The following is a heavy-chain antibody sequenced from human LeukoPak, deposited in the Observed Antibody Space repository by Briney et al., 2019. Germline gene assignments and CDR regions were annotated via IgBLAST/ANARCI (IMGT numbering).Heavy chain of an antibody. V-gene: IGHV4-59*01. Sequence: ESSETLSLTCTVSGGSISSYYWSWIRQLPGKGLEWIGYIYNSGSTNYNSSLKSRVTISADTSKNQFSLKLSSVTAADTAVYYCARARGATIFQSAFDIWGQGTMVTVSS. D-gene: IGHD5-24*01. J-gene: IGHJ3*02. CDR2: IYNSGST. CDR1: GGSISSYY. CDR3: ARARGATIFQSAFDI.